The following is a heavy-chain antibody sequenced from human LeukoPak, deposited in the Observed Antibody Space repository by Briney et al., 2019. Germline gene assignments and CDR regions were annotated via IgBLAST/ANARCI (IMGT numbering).Heavy chain of an antibody. CDR3: AKDERSFYYGSGSYSD. CDR1: GITFSSYG. D-gene: IGHD3-10*01. CDR2: ISSTGGTT. V-gene: IGHV3-23*01. J-gene: IGHJ4*02. Sequence: GGSLRLSCAASGITFSSYGMSWVRQAPGKGLEWVSSISSTGGTTYYADSVKGRFTISRDNAKNSLYLQMNSLRAEDTALYYCAKDERSFYYGSGSYSDWGQGTLVTVSS.